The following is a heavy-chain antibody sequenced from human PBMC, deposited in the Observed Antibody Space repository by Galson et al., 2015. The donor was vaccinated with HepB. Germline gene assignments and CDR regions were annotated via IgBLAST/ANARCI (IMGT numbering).Heavy chain of an antibody. V-gene: IGHV3-30*04. Sequence: SLRLSCAASGFTFNSYAVHRVRQASGKGLQWVAVITYDGTNKFYARSVKGRFTISRDNSGNTLFLHMNSLRPEDTALYYCVKGGGYSAIRGRGGFDSWGQGALVTVSS. CDR2: ITYDGTNK. CDR1: GFTFNSYA. J-gene: IGHJ4*02. D-gene: IGHD5-12*01. CDR3: VKGGGYSAIRGRGGFDS.